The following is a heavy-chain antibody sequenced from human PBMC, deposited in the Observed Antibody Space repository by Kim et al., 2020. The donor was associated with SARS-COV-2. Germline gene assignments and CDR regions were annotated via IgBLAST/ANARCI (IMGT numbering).Heavy chain of an antibody. D-gene: IGHD6-19*01. J-gene: IGHJ5*02. V-gene: IGHV4-39*01. Sequence: SETLSLTCTVSGGSISSSSYYWGWIRQPPGKGLEWIGSIYYSGSTYYNPSLKSRVTISVDTSKNQFSLKLSSVTAADTAVYYCARRVAVGVNWFDPWGQG. CDR3: ARRVAVGVNWFDP. CDR2: IYYSGST. CDR1: GGSISSSSYY.